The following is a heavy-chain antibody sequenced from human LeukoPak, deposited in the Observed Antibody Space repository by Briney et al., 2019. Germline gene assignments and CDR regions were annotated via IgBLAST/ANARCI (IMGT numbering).Heavy chain of an antibody. J-gene: IGHJ3*02. CDR2: INTNTGNP. CDR3: ASDYCGGDCYYALDI. D-gene: IGHD2-21*02. V-gene: IGHV7-4-1*02. CDR1: GYTFTSYA. Sequence: ASVEVSCKASGYTFTSYAMNWVRQAPGQGLEWMGWINTNTGNPTYAQGFTGRFVFSLDTSVSTAYLQISSLKAEDTAVYYCASDYCGGDCYYALDIWGQGTMVTVSS.